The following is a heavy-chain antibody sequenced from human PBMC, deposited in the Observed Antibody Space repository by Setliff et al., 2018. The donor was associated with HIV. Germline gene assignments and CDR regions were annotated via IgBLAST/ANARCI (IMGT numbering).Heavy chain of an antibody. Sequence: SETLSLTCTVSGGSISSSSYYWGWIRQPPGKGLEWIGSIYYSGSTYYNPSLKSRVTISVDTSKNQFSLKLSSVTAADTAVYYCARAFNYNFWSGQPDYFDYRGQGTLVTVSS. J-gene: IGHJ4*02. CDR2: IYYSGST. CDR3: ARAFNYNFWSGQPDYFDY. CDR1: GGSISSSSYY. D-gene: IGHD3-3*01. V-gene: IGHV4-39*07.